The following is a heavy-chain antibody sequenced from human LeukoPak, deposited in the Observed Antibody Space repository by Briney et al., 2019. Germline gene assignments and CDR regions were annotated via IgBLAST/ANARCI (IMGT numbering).Heavy chain of an antibody. CDR1: GCTFTNYG. J-gene: IGHJ3*02. CDR2: ISGYNGNT. Sequence: ASVKVSCKASGCTFTNYGISWVRQAPGQGLEWMGWISGYNGNTNYAQKFQGRVTMTTDTSTSTAYMELRSLRSDDTAVYYCARGENYDFWSGYYGGGTFDIWGQGTMVTVSS. D-gene: IGHD3-3*01. CDR3: ARGENYDFWSGYYGGGTFDI. V-gene: IGHV1-18*01.